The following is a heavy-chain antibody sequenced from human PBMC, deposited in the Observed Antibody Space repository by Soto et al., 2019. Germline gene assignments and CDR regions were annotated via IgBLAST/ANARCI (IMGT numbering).Heavy chain of an antibody. CDR2: ISAYNGNT. Sequence: GASVKVSCKASGYTFTSYGISWVRQAPGQGLEWMGWISAYNGNTNYAQKFQGRVTMTADTSTDTAYMELSSLRSEDTAVYYCATSPVIAARINSYYYYGMDVWGQGTTVTVSS. D-gene: IGHD6-6*01. V-gene: IGHV1-18*01. CDR3: ATSPVIAARINSYYYYGMDV. J-gene: IGHJ6*02. CDR1: GYTFTSYG.